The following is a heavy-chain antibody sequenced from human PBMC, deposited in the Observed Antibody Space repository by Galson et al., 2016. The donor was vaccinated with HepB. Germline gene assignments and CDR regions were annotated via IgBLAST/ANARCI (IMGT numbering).Heavy chain of an antibody. Sequence: SLRLSCAASGFTFSSYGMHWVRQAPGKGLEWVAFISSDGSNKKYAASVKGLFTITRDNSNKTLYLQMNILSAEDTAVYYCAKDGGIYCSSASCHEYFHYWGQGTLVTVSS. CDR1: GFTFSSYG. D-gene: IGHD2-2*01. J-gene: IGHJ4*02. CDR2: ISSDGSNK. V-gene: IGHV3-30*18. CDR3: AKDGGIYCSSASCHEYFHY.